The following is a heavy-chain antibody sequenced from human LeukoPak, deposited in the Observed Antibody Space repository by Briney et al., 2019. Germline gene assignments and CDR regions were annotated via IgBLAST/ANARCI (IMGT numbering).Heavy chain of an antibody. CDR3: ARGSSSGWYYYYGMDV. V-gene: IGHV1-69*13. J-gene: IGHJ6*02. CDR1: GGTFSSYA. Sequence: VASVKVSCKASGGTFSSYAISWVRQAPGQGLEWMGGIIPIFGTANYAQKFQGRVTITADESTSTAYMELSSLRSEDTAVYYCARGSSSGWYYYYGMDVWGQGTTVTVSS. D-gene: IGHD6-19*01. CDR2: IIPIFGTA.